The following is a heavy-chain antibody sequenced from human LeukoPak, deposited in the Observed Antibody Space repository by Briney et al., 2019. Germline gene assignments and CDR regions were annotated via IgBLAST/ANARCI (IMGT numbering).Heavy chain of an antibody. J-gene: IGHJ4*02. Sequence: GGSLRLSCVVSGFTFSTSAMTWVRQAPGKGLEWVSGISIGGGTTYYADSVEGRFTISRDNSKNTLYLQMNSLRAEDTAVYYXAXEEXPNDYWGQGTLVTVSS. V-gene: IGHV3-23*01. CDR2: ISIGGGTT. CDR3: AXEEXPNDY. CDR1: GFTFSTSA.